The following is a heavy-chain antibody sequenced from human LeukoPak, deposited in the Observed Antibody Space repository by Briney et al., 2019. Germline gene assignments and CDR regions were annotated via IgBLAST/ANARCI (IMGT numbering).Heavy chain of an antibody. CDR3: ARDRGGSYSAIDY. V-gene: IGHV3-23*01. D-gene: IGHD1-26*01. CDR2: ISDSGGNT. CDR1: GITLSNYG. Sequence: HPGGSLRLSCAVSGITLSNYGMSWVRQAPGKGLEWVAGISDSGGNTKYAGSVKGRFTISRDNAKNSLYLQMNSLRAEDTAVYYCARDRGGSYSAIDYWGQGTLVTVSS. J-gene: IGHJ4*02.